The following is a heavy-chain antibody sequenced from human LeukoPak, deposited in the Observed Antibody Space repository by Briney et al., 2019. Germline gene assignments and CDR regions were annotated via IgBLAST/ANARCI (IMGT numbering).Heavy chain of an antibody. D-gene: IGHD3-3*01. J-gene: IGHJ4*02. Sequence: PGGSLRLSCATSGFTFSYYSMHWVRQAPGRGLEWVSYISNSGRTIYYADSVKGRFTISRDKAKNSVYLQMNSLRAEDTAVYYCARERMRLFGDHWGQGTLVTVSS. CDR2: ISNSGRTI. V-gene: IGHV3-48*01. CDR3: ARERMRLFGDH. CDR1: GFTFSYYS.